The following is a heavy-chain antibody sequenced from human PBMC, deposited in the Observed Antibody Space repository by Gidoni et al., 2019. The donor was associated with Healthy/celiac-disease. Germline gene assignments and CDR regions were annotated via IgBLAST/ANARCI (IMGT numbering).Heavy chain of an antibody. Sequence: QLQLQESGPGLVKPSETLSLTCTVSGGSISSSSYYWGWIRQPPGKGLEWIGSIYYSGSTYYHPSLKSRVTISVDTSKNQFSLKLSSVTAADTAVYYCARDLSGSPRGWFDPWGQGTLVTVSS. CDR3: ARDLSGSPRGWFDP. CDR2: IYYSGST. V-gene: IGHV4-39*07. J-gene: IGHJ5*02. D-gene: IGHD3-10*01. CDR1: GGSISSSSYY.